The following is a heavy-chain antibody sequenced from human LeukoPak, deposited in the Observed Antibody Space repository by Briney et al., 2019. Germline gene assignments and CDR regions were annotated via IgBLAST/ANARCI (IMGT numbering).Heavy chain of an antibody. CDR2: INNDGSST. D-gene: IGHD3-22*01. Sequence: TGGCLRLSCAASGFTFSSYWMHWVRRAPGKGLVWVSHINNDGSSTTYADSVKGRCTISRDNAKNTLYLQMNSLRDEDTAVYYCARVAYYYDSSDYYSHAFDIWGQGTMVTVS. V-gene: IGHV3-74*01. J-gene: IGHJ3*02. CDR3: ARVAYYYDSSDYYSHAFDI. CDR1: GFTFSSYW.